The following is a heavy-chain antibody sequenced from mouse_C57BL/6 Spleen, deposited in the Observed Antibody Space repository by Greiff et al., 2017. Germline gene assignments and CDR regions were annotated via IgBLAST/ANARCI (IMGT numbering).Heavy chain of an antibody. J-gene: IGHJ3*01. CDR1: GYSFTDYN. V-gene: IGHV1-39*01. CDR3: ARWGSSRGVAY. CDR2: INPNFGTT. D-gene: IGHD3-1*01. Sequence: EVKLMESGPELVKPGASVKISCKASGYSFTDYNMNWVKQSNGKSLEWIGVINPNFGTTSYNQKFKGKATLTVDQSSSTAYMQLNSLTSEDSAVYYCARWGSSRGVAYWGQGTLVTVSA.